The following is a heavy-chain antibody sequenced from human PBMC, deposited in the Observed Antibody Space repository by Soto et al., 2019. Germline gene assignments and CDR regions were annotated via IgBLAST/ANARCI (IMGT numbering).Heavy chain of an antibody. J-gene: IGHJ4*02. CDR3: ARSLSSAWAHFDF. D-gene: IGHD3-22*01. V-gene: IGHV4-59*01. CDR2: VYYSGSS. CDR1: GASLSGDY. Sequence: PSETLSLTCTVSGASLSGDYWSWIRQPPGKGLEWIGYVYYSGSSNYNPSFRSRLTMSVDTSKNQFSLRLVSVTAADTAVYYCARSLSSAWAHFDFWGQGTLVTVSS.